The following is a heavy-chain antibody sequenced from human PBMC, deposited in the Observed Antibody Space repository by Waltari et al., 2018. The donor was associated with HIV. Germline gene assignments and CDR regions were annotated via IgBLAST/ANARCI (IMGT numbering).Heavy chain of an antibody. CDR2: FDPEEDET. D-gene: IGHD3-16*01. J-gene: IGHJ4*02. Sequence: QVQLVQSGAEVKKPGASVKVSCKVSGYRLTEESIPWLRPPPGKGFEWMGGFDPEEDETIYPQQFQGRVTMTEDTSSGTAYMELSSLRSEDTALYYCAVAVGTPYDFWGKGTQVIVSS. CDR3: AVAVGTPYDF. CDR1: GYRLTEES. V-gene: IGHV1-24*01.